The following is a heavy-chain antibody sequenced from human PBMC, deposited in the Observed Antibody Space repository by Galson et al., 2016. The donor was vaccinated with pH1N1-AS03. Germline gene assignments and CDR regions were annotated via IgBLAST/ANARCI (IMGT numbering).Heavy chain of an antibody. J-gene: IGHJ5*02. CDR1: GFSFSPFG. Sequence: SGFSFSPFGMYWVRQAPGRGLEWVASIWYDGSNKYYLDSVKGRFTISRDNSQDTLYLQMNSLRADDTAVYYCAKDRVSSTSYRFDPWGQGTLVIVSS. CDR3: AKDRVSSTSYRFDP. D-gene: IGHD2-2*01. V-gene: IGHV3-33*06. CDR2: IWYDGSNK.